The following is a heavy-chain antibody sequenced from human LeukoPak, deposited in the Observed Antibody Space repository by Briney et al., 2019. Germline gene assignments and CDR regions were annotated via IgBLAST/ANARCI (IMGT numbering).Heavy chain of an antibody. Sequence: PSETLSLTCAVYGGSFSNYYWSWIRQTPGRALEWIGEIDHSGSTNYNPSLKSRVTISIDTSKNQFSLKLSSVTAADTAVYYCARHGVTITGIRYYKYYMDVWGKGTTVTVSS. V-gene: IGHV4-34*01. CDR2: IDHSGST. CDR1: GGSFSNYY. J-gene: IGHJ6*03. CDR3: ARHGVTITGIRYYKYYMDV. D-gene: IGHD1-20*01.